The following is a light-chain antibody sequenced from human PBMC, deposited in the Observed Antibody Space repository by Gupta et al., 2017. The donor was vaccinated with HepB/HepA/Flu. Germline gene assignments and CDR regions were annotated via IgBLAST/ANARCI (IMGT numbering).Light chain of an antibody. CDR3: QMWDSSSDVV. CDR2: EEY. V-gene: IGLV3-21*03. CDR1: NIGRKR. J-gene: IGLJ2*01. Sequence: SYVLTQPASVSVAPGKTARITCGGKNIGRKRVQWYQQKPGQAPVLVVYEEYDRPSGISERISGSNSGDTATLTISRVEAGEEADYYCQMWDSSSDVVFGGGTKLTVL.